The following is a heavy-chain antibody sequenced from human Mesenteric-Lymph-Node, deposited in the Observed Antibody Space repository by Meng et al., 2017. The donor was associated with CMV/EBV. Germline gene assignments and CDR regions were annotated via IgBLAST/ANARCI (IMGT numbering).Heavy chain of an antibody. CDR1: GFSLSTSGMR. V-gene: IGHV2-70D*14. CDR3: ARMGHGSNNWFDP. Sequence: SGSTLVKPTQTLTLTCTFSGFSLSTSGMRVSWIRQPPGKALEWLARIDWDDDKFYSTSLKTRLTISKDTSKNQVVLTMTNMDPVDTATYYCARMGHGSNNWFDPWGQGTLVTVSS. J-gene: IGHJ5*02. CDR2: IDWDDDK. D-gene: IGHD3-10*01.